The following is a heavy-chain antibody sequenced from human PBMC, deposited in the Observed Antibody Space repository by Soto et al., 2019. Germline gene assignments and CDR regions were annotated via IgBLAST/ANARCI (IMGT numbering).Heavy chain of an antibody. CDR3: ARAVAWGEKTIYYCYGLDV. V-gene: IGHV1-3*01. CDR2: INPGNGNT. J-gene: IGHJ6*02. CDR1: GYTFSNFA. D-gene: IGHD3-10*01. Sequence: SVKVSCKASGYTFSNFAMHWVRQAPGQRLEWMGWINPGNGNTKYSQTFQGRVTITRDTSASTAYMELSSLRSEDTAVYYCARAVAWGEKTIYYCYGLDVSSQGTTDIGSS.